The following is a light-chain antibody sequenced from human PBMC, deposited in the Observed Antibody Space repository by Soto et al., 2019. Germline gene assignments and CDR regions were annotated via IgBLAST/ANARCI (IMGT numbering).Light chain of an antibody. V-gene: IGLV2-23*01. J-gene: IGLJ1*01. CDR3: CLYVGATTYV. CDR1: SGFVGSFSL. Sequence: QSGLSHPASLSGSPLQSITISCTVSSGFVGSFSLVSWYQQHPGKAPKVVISEGHRRPSGVPDRFSGSTSVNTASLTISGLQADDEADYYCCLYVGATTYVFGTGTKVTVL. CDR2: EGH.